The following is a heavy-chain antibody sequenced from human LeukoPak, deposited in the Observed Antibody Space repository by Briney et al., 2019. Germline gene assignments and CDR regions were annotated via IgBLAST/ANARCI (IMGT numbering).Heavy chain of an antibody. J-gene: IGHJ2*01. CDR3: ARKFGWDLDWYFDL. CDR1: GYTFTSYG. V-gene: IGHV1-2*02. Sequence: GASVKVSCKASGYTFTSYGISWVRQAPGQGLEWMGWINPSSGGTNYAQKLQGRVTMTRDTSISTAYMELSRLRSDDTAVYYCARKFGWDLDWYFDLWGRGTLVTVSS. D-gene: IGHD1-26*01. CDR2: INPSSGGT.